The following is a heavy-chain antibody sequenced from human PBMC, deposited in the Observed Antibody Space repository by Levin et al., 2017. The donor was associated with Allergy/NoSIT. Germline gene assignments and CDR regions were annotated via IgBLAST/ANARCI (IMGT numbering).Heavy chain of an antibody. CDR1: GGSISSYY. D-gene: IGHD6-13*01. V-gene: IGHV4-4*07. CDR2: IYTSGST. CDR3: ARGPSSWTNNWFDP. Sequence: SQTLSLTCPVSGGSISSYYWSWIRQPAGKGLEWIGRIYTSGSTNYNPSLKSRVTMSVDTSKNQFSLKLSSVTAADTAVYYCARGPSSWTNNWFDPWGQGTLVTVSS. J-gene: IGHJ5*02.